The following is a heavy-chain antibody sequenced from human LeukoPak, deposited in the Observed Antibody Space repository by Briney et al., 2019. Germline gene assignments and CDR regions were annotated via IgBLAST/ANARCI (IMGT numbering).Heavy chain of an antibody. Sequence: SETLSLTCTVSGGSISSISYYWGWIRQPPGKGLEWIWCIYYSVSTYYNPSLKSRVTISVDTSKNQFSLRLSSVTAADTAVYYSARLASGSYGPLTPFDYWGQGTLVTVSS. J-gene: IGHJ4*02. V-gene: IGHV4-39*07. D-gene: IGHD1-26*01. CDR3: ARLASGSYGPLTPFDY. CDR2: IYYSVST. CDR1: GGSISSISYY.